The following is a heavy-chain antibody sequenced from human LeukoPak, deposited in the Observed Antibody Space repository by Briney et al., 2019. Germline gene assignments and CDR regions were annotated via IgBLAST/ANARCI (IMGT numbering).Heavy chain of an antibody. J-gene: IGHJ4*02. D-gene: IGHD7-27*01. CDR2: INHSGST. V-gene: IGHV4-34*01. CDR1: GGSFSDYY. Sequence: PSETLSLTCAVYGGSFSDYYWTWIRQPPGKGLEWIGEINHSGSTNYNPSLKSRVTISVDTSKKQFSLKMTSVTAADTAVYFCARGPAWGPAAHDWDQGTLVTVSS. CDR3: ARGPAWGPAAHD.